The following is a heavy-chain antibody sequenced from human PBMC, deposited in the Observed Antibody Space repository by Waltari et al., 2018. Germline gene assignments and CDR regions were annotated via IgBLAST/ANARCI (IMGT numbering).Heavy chain of an antibody. J-gene: IGHJ6*02. D-gene: IGHD5-18*01. CDR3: ARVGGYSYGSYGMDV. Sequence: QVQLVQSGAEVKKPGASVKVSCKASGYTFTSYYMHWVRQAPGQGLEWMGIINPRGGSTSYAQNFQGRVTMTRDTSTSTVYMELSSLRSEDTAVYYCARVGGYSYGSYGMDVWGQGTTVTVSS. CDR1: GYTFTSYY. V-gene: IGHV1-46*01. CDR2: INPRGGST.